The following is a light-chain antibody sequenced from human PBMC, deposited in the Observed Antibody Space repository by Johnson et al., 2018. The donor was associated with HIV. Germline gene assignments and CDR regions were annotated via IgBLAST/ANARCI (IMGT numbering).Light chain of an antibody. V-gene: IGLV1-51*01. Sequence: QSVLTQPPSVSAAPGQKVTISCSGSSSNIGNNYVSWYQQLPGTAPKLLIYDNNKRPSGIPDRFSGSKSGTSATLGITGLQTGDEADYYCGTWDSSLSAVPFGTWTKVTVL. CDR1: SSNIGNNY. CDR3: GTWDSSLSAVP. CDR2: DNN. J-gene: IGLJ1*01.